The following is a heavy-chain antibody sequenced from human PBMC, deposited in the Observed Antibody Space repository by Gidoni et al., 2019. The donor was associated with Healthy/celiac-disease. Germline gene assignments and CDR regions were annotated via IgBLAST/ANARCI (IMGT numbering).Heavy chain of an antibody. CDR3: ASSMYYYGSGSIGPATPPLPYYYYGMDV. D-gene: IGHD3-10*01. J-gene: IGHJ6*02. CDR2: MIPILGIA. V-gene: IGHV1-69*02. Sequence: QVQLVQSGAEVKKPGSSVKVSCKASGGTFRSYTISWVRQAPGQGLEWMGRMIPILGIANYAQKFQGRVTINAEKSTSTAYMELSSLRSEDTAVYYCASSMYYYGSGSIGPATPPLPYYYYGMDVWGQGTTVTVSS. CDR1: GGTFRSYT.